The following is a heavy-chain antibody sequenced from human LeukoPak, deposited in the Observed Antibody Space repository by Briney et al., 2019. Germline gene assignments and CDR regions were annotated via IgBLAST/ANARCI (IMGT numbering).Heavy chain of an antibody. D-gene: IGHD3-10*01. J-gene: IGHJ4*02. CDR1: GFTFSRYW. CDR2: MNVDGSAI. CDR3: GRDNFGSIDF. Sequence: GGSLRLSCAASGFTFSRYWMIWVRQAPGKGLEYVSHMNVDGSAINYAGSVKGRFTISRDNAKNTLFLHIDSLRPEDTAVYYCGRDNFGSIDFRGRGILVTVSS. V-gene: IGHV3-74*01.